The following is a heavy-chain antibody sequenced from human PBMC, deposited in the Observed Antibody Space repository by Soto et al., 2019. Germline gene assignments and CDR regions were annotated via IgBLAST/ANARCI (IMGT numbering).Heavy chain of an antibody. V-gene: IGHV4-39*01. CDR2: IYYSGST. J-gene: IGHJ6*02. CDR1: GGSISSSSYY. D-gene: IGHD6-13*01. Sequence: LSLTCTVSGGSISSSSYYWGWIRQPPGKGLEWIGSIYYSGSTYYNPSLKSRVTISVDTSKNQFSLKLSSVTAADTAVYYCARHETGSRDLPYYYYYYGMDVWGQGTTVTVSS. CDR3: ARHETGSRDLPYYYYYYGMDV.